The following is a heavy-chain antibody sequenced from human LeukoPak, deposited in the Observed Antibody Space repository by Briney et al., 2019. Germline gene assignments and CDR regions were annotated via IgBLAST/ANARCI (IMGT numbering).Heavy chain of an antibody. V-gene: IGHV3-7*04. CDR1: GFSSSSSW. CDR3: ARDKAYNRFDL. CDR2: IKEDGTTK. Sequence: GGSLRLSCAASGFSSSSSWMTWVRQAPGKGLEWVANIKEDGTTKNYVDSLKGRFTISRDNAKNSLYLQMTSLRAEDTAVYYCARDKAYNRFDLWGQGTLVTVSS. J-gene: IGHJ5*02.